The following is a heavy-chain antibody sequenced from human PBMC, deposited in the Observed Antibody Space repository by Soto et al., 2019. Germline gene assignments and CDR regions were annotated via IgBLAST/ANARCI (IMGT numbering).Heavy chain of an antibody. V-gene: IGHV3-23*01. CDR1: GFTFTNSV. J-gene: IGHJ4*02. Sequence: EVQLLESGGGFIQPGGSLRLSCAASGFTFTNSVMSLVRQSPGKGLEWVSAITGSGGDTYHADSVKGRFTISRDNTQDTLYLQMNSLKAEDTAVYYCAKGSANSRPYYFASWGQGTLVTVSS. D-gene: IGHD6-13*01. CDR3: AKGSANSRPYYFAS. CDR2: ITGSGGDT.